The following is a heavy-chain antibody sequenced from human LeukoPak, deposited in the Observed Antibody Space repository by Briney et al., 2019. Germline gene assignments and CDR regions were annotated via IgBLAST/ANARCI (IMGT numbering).Heavy chain of an antibody. CDR2: IRTTGDT. CDR3: ARGVSYYYDNSGHPGWYFDL. Sequence: GGSLRLSCAVSRFTFNYYDMHWLRQAPGKRLEWVSAIRTTGDTHYPDSVKGRFAMSREDAKNSVHLQMNTLRAGDTAVYYCARGVSYYYDNSGHPGWYFDLWGRGTLVSVSS. CDR1: RFTFNYYD. D-gene: IGHD3-22*01. V-gene: IGHV3-13*01. J-gene: IGHJ2*01.